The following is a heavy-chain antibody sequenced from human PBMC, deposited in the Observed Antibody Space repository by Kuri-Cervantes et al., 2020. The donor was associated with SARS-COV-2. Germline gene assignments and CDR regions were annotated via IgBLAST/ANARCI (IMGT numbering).Heavy chain of an antibody. CDR2: IYYSGST. V-gene: IGHV4-39*07. Sequence: SETLSLTCTVSGGSISSSSYYWGRIRQPPGKGLEWIGSIYYSGSTYYNPSLKSRVTISVDTSKNQFSLKLSSVTAADTAVYYCASLDCTNGVCYQAGWGQGTLVTVSS. CDR1: GGSISSSSYY. J-gene: IGHJ4*02. CDR3: ASLDCTNGVCYQAG. D-gene: IGHD2-8*01.